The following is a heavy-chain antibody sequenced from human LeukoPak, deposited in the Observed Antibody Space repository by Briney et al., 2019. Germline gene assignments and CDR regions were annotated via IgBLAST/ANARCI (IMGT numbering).Heavy chain of an antibody. V-gene: IGHV5-51*01. D-gene: IGHD3-9*01. CDR3: ARRNYDILTSYYNDYFDY. Sequence: GESLKISCKASGYRFTSYWIGWVRQMPGKGLEWVGIIYPSDSDARYSPSFQGQVTISADKSINTAYLQWSSLKASDTAMYYCARRNYDILTSYYNDYFDYWGQGTLVTVSS. CDR1: GYRFTSYW. CDR2: IYPSDSDA. J-gene: IGHJ4*02.